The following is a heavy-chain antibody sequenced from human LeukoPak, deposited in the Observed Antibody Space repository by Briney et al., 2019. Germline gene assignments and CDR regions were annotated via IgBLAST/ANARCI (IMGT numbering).Heavy chain of an antibody. V-gene: IGHV3-21*01. CDR3: ARATQEEEGNNWFDP. Sequence: PGGSLRLSCAASGFTFSSYSMNWVRQAPGKGLEWVSSISSSSSYIYYADSVKGRFTISRDNAKNSLYLQMNSLRAEDTAVYYCARATQEEEGNNWFDPWGQGTLVTVSS. CDR2: ISSSSSYI. J-gene: IGHJ5*02. CDR1: GFTFSSYS.